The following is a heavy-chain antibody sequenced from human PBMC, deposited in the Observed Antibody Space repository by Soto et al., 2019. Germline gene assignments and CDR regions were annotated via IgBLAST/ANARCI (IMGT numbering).Heavy chain of an antibody. D-gene: IGHD4-4*01. J-gene: IGHJ4*02. V-gene: IGHV4-59*01. Sequence: PSETLSLTCTASGGSISSYYWSWIRQPPGKGLERIGYIYYSGSTNYNPSLKSRVTISVDTSKNQFSLKLSSVTAADTAVYYCARDADYSNYYFDYWGQGTLVTVSS. CDR2: IYYSGST. CDR1: GGSISSYY. CDR3: ARDADYSNYYFDY.